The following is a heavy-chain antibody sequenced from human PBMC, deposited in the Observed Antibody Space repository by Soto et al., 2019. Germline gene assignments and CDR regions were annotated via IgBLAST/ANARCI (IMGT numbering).Heavy chain of an antibody. CDR2: IYYSGST. Sequence: SETLSLTCTVSGGSISSYYWSWIRQPPGKGLEWIGYIYYSGSTNYNPSLKSRVTISVDTSKNQFSLKLSSVTAADTAVYYSGTVWWCSSTSSEGSSDVDSWGQGTLVTVSS. CDR1: GGSISSYY. J-gene: IGHJ4*02. V-gene: IGHV4-59*12. CDR3: GTVWWCSSTSSEGSSDVDS. D-gene: IGHD2-2*01.